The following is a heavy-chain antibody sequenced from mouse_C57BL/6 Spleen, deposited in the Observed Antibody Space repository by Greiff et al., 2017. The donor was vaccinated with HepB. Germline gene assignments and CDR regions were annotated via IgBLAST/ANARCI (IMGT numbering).Heavy chain of an antibody. CDR1: GFNIKDYY. D-gene: IGHD1-1*01. CDR2: YDAEDGET. CDR3: ARGDYGSSYDC. Sequence: EVQLQQSGAELVKPGASVKLSCTASGFNIKDYYMHWVNQRTEQGLERIGRYDAEDGETKYAPKFQGKATITADTSSNTAYLQRSSLTAEDTAVDWGARGDYGSSYDCWGQGTTRTVSS. J-gene: IGHJ2*01. V-gene: IGHV14-2*01.